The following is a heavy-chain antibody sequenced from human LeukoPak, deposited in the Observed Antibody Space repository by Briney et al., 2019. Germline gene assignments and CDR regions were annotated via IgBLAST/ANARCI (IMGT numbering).Heavy chain of an antibody. J-gene: IGHJ3*01. CDR3: VKVYGSGSHRNAFDV. Sequence: PGGSLRLSCAASGFTFDDYVLHWVRHASGRGLEWFSLISGDGDSTYYADSVKGRFTISRDNTKNSLYMQMSSLRIEDTGLYYCVKVYGSGSHRNAFDVWGQGTMVTVSS. D-gene: IGHD3-16*02. V-gene: IGHV3-43*02. CDR2: ISGDGDST. CDR1: GFTFDDYV.